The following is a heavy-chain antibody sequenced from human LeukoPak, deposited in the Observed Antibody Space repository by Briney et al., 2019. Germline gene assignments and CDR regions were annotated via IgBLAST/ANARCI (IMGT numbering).Heavy chain of an antibody. CDR1: GGSISSGDYY. V-gene: IGHV4-31*03. CDR2: IYHSGYT. CDR3: VRGRYDSSGYNYWYFDL. J-gene: IGHJ2*01. Sequence: SETLSLTCTVSGGSISSGDYYWTWIRQHPGKGLEWIGYIYHSGYTYYNPSLKSRVTMSLDTSKNKFSLKLSSVTAADTAVYYCVRGRYDSSGYNYWYFDLWGRGTPVTVSS. D-gene: IGHD3-22*01.